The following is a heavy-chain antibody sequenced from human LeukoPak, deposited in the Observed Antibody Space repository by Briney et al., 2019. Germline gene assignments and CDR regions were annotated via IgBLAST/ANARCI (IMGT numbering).Heavy chain of an antibody. CDR1: GFTFSTYA. D-gene: IGHD3-22*01. J-gene: IGHJ4*02. CDR3: ARGANYYDSSGYSATFDF. CDR2: INHSGST. V-gene: IGHV4-34*01. Sequence: GSLRLSCAASGFTFSTYAMSWVRQPPGKGLEWIGEINHSGSTNYNPSLKSRVTISVDTSKNQFSLKLNSVTAADTAVYYCARGANYYDSSGYSATFDFWGQGTLVTVSS.